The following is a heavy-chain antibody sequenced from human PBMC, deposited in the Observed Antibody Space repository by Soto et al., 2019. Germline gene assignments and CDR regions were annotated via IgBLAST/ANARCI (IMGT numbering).Heavy chain of an antibody. D-gene: IGHD1-26*01. Sequence: ASVKVSCKASGYTFTGYYMHWVRQAPGQGLEWMGWINPNSGGTNYAQKFQGWVTMTRDTSISTAYMELSRLRSDDTAVYYCAIVSVGATGPFDYWGQGTLVTVSS. CDR1: GYTFTGYY. V-gene: IGHV1-2*04. CDR2: INPNSGGT. J-gene: IGHJ4*02. CDR3: AIVSVGATGPFDY.